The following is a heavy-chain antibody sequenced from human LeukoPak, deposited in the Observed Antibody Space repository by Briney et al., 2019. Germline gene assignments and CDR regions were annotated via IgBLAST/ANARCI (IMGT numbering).Heavy chain of an antibody. CDR1: GFTFSDYY. CDR3: ARWYCGGDCYSSPAYYYGMDV. CDR2: ISSSGSTI. J-gene: IGHJ6*02. D-gene: IGHD2-21*02. V-gene: IGHV3-11*01. Sequence: GGSLRLSCAASGFTFSDYYMSWIRQAPGKGLEWVSYISSSGSTIYYADSLKGRFTISRDNAKNSLDLQMNSLRAEDTAVYYCARWYCGGDCYSSPAYYYGMDVWGQGTTVTVSS.